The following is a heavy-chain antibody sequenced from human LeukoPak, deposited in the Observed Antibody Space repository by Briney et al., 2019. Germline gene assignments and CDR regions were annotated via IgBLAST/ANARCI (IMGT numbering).Heavy chain of an antibody. CDR2: IRFDGSNE. D-gene: IGHD2-2*01. J-gene: IGHJ4*02. V-gene: IGHV3-30*02. CDR3: AKPGYCRSTICYYYFDY. CDR1: GFTFSSYG. Sequence: PGGSLRLSCAASGFTFSSYGMHWVRQAPGKGLEWVAFIRFDGSNEFYADSVKGRFTISRDNSKNTLYLQMHSLRAEDTAVYYCAKPGYCRSTICYYYFDYWGQGTLVTVSS.